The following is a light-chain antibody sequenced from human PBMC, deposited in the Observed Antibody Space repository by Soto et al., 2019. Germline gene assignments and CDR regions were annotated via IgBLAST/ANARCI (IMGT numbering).Light chain of an antibody. CDR2: DAS. CDR1: QDINKY. CDR3: QQYERGHLT. J-gene: IGKJ4*01. V-gene: IGKV1-33*01. Sequence: DIQMTQSPSSLSASVGDRITITCQASQDINKYLNWYQQKLGKAPKLLIYDASNLQRGVPSRFSRNGSGTHLSLSISSLQPEDIATYYCQQYERGHLTFGGGTKAEIK.